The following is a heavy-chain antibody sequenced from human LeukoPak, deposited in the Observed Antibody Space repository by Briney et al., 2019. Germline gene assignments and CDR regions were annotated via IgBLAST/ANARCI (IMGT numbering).Heavy chain of an antibody. CDR2: VYHNGHT. CDR1: GDSINNDNYY. CDR3: ASVLQSGTYPSGSDYYFDS. Sequence: SETLSLTCYVSGDSINNDNYYWGWVRQSPGAGLEWLVSVYHNGHTIYTPSLKSRLTLSVDTSKNHFSLNLTSATAADTAVYFCASVLQSGTYPSGSDYYFDSWGRGTLVTVTS. D-gene: IGHD1-26*01. J-gene: IGHJ4*01. V-gene: IGHV4-39*02.